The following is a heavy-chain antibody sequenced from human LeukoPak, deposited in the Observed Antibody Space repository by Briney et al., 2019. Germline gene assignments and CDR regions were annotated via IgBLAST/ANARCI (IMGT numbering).Heavy chain of an antibody. D-gene: IGHD2-15*01. CDR3: ARDNSWGYCNGGRCPNDAFDI. CDR1: GYPFSNYS. V-gene: IGHV1-18*04. CDR2: VSASSGKT. J-gene: IGHJ3*02. Sequence: ASVKVSCKAAGYPFSNYSLSWVRQAPGQGLEWMGWVSASSGKTIYAQKVEGRVTMTTDTSTSTAYMELRSLRSDDTAVYYCARDNSWGYCNGGRCPNDAFDIWGQGTMVTVSS.